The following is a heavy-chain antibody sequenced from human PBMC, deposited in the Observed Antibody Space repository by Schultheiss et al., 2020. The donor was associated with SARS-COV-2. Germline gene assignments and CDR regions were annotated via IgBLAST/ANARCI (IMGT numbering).Heavy chain of an antibody. CDR2: ISHGGST. Sequence: SETLSLTCAVYGGSFNDYYWSWVRQAPGKGLEWIGEISHGGSTNYNPSLKSRLTISLHTSTDQFSLKLSSVTAADTAVYYCARARLTRRIDSWGQGTLVTVSS. CDR1: GGSFNDYY. V-gene: IGHV4-34*01. CDR3: ARARLTRRIDS. J-gene: IGHJ4*02. D-gene: IGHD6-6*01.